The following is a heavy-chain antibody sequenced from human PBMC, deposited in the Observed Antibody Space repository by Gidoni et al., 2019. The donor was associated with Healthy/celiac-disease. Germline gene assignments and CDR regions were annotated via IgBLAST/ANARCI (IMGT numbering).Heavy chain of an antibody. CDR3: ARDYLPRGIVGATCWFDP. Sequence: QVQLVESGGGVVQPGRSLRLSCAASGFTFSRYGMHWVRQAPGKGLEWVAVIWYDGSNKYYADSVKGRFTISRDNSKNTLYLQMNSLRAEDTAVYYCARDYLPRGIVGATCWFDPWGQGTLVTVSS. D-gene: IGHD1-26*01. CDR1: GFTFSRYG. V-gene: IGHV3-33*01. J-gene: IGHJ5*02. CDR2: IWYDGSNK.